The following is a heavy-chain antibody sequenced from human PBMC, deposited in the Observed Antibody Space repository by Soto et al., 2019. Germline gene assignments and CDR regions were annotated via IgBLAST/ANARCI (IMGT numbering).Heavy chain of an antibody. D-gene: IGHD3-10*01. J-gene: IGHJ4*02. CDR3: AKGGPGASSGLFEY. Sequence: EVQLVESGGGLIQPGGSPRLSCAASGFIVTSNYMSWVRQAPGKGLEWVSVIYSDGTTNYAESVKGRFTISRDNSKNTVYLQMNSLRAEDTAVYYCAKGGPGASSGLFEYWGQGTLVTVSS. CDR1: GFIVTSNY. V-gene: IGHV3-53*01. CDR2: IYSDGTT.